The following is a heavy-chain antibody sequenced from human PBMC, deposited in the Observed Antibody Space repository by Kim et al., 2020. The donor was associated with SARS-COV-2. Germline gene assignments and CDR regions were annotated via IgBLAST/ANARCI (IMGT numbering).Heavy chain of an antibody. CDR1: GFTFSSYG. CDR3: ARDGSIIAAAGTGDYGMDV. V-gene: IGHV3-33*01. D-gene: IGHD6-13*01. J-gene: IGHJ6*04. Sequence: GGSLRLSCAASGFTFSSYGMHWVRQAPGKGLEWVAAIWYDGSNKYYADSVKGRFTISRHNSKNTLYLQMNSLRAEATAVYYCARDGSIIAAAGTGDYGMDVWGEGTTVTVSS. CDR2: IWYDGSNK.